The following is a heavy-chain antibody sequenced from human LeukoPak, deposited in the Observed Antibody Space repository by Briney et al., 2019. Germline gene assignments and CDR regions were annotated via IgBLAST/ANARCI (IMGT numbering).Heavy chain of an antibody. Sequence: ASVTVSCKASGYTFTSYDINWVRQAAGKGLEGMGWMNHKRGNTNYAQTIQGRDTMNRNTSISTAYMELSSLRSEVTAVYYCARCDWNDEGCFDPWGQGTLVTVSS. J-gene: IGHJ5*02. CDR1: GYTFTSYD. D-gene: IGHD1-1*01. V-gene: IGHV1-8*01. CDR3: ARCDWNDEGCFDP. CDR2: MNHKRGNT.